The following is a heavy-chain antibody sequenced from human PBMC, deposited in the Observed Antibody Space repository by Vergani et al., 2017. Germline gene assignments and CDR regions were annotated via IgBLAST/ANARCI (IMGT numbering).Heavy chain of an antibody. J-gene: IGHJ4*02. D-gene: IGHD1-26*01. V-gene: IGHV4-34*01. CDR2: INHSGST. CDR1: GGSFSGYY. Sequence: QVQLQQWGAGLLKPSETLSLTCAVYGGSFSGYYWSWIRQPPGKGLEWIGEINHSGSTNYNPSLKSRVTISVDTSKNQFSLKLSSVTAADTAVYYCARFLGGFLGGYYFDYWGQGTLVTVSS. CDR3: ARFLGGFLGGYYFDY.